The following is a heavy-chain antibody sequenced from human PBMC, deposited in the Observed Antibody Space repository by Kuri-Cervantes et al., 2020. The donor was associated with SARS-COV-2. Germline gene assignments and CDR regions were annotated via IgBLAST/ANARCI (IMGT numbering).Heavy chain of an antibody. CDR2: INPSGGST. Sequence: ASVKVSCKASGYTFTSYYMHWVRQAPGQGLEWRGIINPSGGSTSYAQKFQGRVTMTRDTSTSTVYMELSSLRSEDTAVYYCARELGGPTGVPAGWGYYYYYYYMDVWGKGTTVTVSS. J-gene: IGHJ6*03. D-gene: IGHD2-2*01. CDR3: ARELGGPTGVPAGWGYYYYYYYMDV. V-gene: IGHV1-46*01. CDR1: GYTFTSYY.